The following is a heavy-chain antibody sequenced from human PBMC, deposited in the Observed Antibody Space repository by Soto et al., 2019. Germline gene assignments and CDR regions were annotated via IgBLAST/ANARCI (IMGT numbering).Heavy chain of an antibody. Sequence: GGSLRLSCVASGFTVSTKYMSWVRQAPGKGLEWVSILYSGGSTYYADSVKGRFTISRDNSKNTLYLQMNSLRAEDTAVYYCARIGDSSSWYADDLWGQGTLVPVSS. D-gene: IGHD6-13*01. CDR3: ARIGDSSSWYADDL. CDR1: GFTVSTKY. CDR2: LYSGGST. V-gene: IGHV3-66*01. J-gene: IGHJ5*02.